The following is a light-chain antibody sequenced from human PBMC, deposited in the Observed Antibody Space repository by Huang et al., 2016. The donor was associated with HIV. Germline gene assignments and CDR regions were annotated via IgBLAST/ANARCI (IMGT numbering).Light chain of an antibody. Sequence: EIVLPQSPDTLSLSPGERATLSCRASQSVSNNFLAWYQQKPGQAPRLLIGGASNRANGIPDRFSGSGAGTDVTLTISRLEPEDFAVYYCQKYGGSPFTFGGGTKVEIK. CDR1: QSVSNNF. V-gene: IGKV3-20*01. CDR2: GAS. J-gene: IGKJ4*01. CDR3: QKYGGSPFT.